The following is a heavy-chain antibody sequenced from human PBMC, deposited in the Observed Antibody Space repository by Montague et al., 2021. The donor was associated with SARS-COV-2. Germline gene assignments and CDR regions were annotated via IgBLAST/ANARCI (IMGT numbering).Heavy chain of an antibody. V-gene: IGHV4-39*07. CDR1: GDSISNGGYF. CDR3: ARSRDWYLGN. Sequence: SETLSLTCTVSGDSISNGGYFWGWIRQPPGKGLEWIASIHIGGTSYLNPSLKSRVTISIDSSKNQFSLNVTSVTAADTAVYFCARSRDWYLGNWGQGTLATVSS. CDR2: IHIGGTS. J-gene: IGHJ4*02. D-gene: IGHD3-9*01.